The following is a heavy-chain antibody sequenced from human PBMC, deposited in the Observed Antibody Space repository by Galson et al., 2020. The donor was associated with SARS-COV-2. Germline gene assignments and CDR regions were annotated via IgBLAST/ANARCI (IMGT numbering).Heavy chain of an antibody. Sequence: TVSGGPISSRSYYWGWIRQPPGKGLEWIGSIYYSGSTYYNPSLKSRVTISVDTSKNQFSLKLSSVTATDTAVYYCASTSYYYYYMDVWGKGTTVTVSS. V-gene: IGHV4-39*01. CDR2: IYYSGST. D-gene: IGHD3-3*01. J-gene: IGHJ6*03. CDR1: GGPISSRSYY. CDR3: ASTSYYYYYMDV.